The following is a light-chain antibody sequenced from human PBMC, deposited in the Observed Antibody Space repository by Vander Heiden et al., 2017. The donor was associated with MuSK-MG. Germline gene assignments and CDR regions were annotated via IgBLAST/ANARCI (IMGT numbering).Light chain of an antibody. V-gene: IGLV2-14*01. CDR3: SAYSAITTLQ. Sequence: QSALTQPASVSGSPGQSVTITCTGSITDIGGFYSVSWYQQHQGSAPKLIIYDVTSRPSGLSTRFSGSKSGNTASLTISGLQPEDEAVYFCSAYSAITTLQVGGGTNLTV. CDR2: DVT. CDR1: ITDIGGFYS. J-gene: IGLJ2*01.